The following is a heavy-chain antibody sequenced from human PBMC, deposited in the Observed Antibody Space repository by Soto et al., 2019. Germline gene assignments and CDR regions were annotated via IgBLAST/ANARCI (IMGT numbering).Heavy chain of an antibody. Sequence: GGSLRLSCATSGFTFSNYAMNWVRQAPGKGLEWVSFISGSGAVTYYADSVKGRFTISRDNSKNTVSLQMNSLRVEDTAVYSCAKPSGISGSNRAFDHWSQGTLVTVSS. CDR1: GFTFSNYA. J-gene: IGHJ4*02. CDR3: AKPSGISGSNRAFDH. V-gene: IGHV3-23*01. CDR2: ISGSGAVT. D-gene: IGHD1-20*01.